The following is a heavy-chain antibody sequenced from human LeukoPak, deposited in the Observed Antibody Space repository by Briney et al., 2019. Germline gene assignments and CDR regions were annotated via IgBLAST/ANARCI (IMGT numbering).Heavy chain of an antibody. CDR3: ARAFRESFFDY. CDR2: IYHNGRT. Sequence: SSETLSLTCTVSGYSISSAFYWGWIRQPPGKGLEWIGTIYHNGRTYYNPSLKSRVTISLDTSRNQFSLDLTSVTAADTALYYCARAFRESFFDYWGQGTLVTVSS. CDR1: GYSISSAFY. V-gene: IGHV4-38-2*02. J-gene: IGHJ4*02.